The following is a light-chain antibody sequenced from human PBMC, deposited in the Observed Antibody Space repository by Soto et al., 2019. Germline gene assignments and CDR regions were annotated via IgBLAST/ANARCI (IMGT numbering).Light chain of an antibody. J-gene: IGKJ1*01. CDR1: QSVSSSY. CDR2: GAS. V-gene: IGKV3-20*01. CDR3: QQYLSSRWT. Sequence: EIVLTQSPGTLSLSPGERATLSCRASQSVSSSYLAWYQQKPGQAPRLLIYGASSRATGIPDRFSGSGSGTDFTLTISRLEPEDFAVYYCQQYLSSRWTFGQGTKVEIK.